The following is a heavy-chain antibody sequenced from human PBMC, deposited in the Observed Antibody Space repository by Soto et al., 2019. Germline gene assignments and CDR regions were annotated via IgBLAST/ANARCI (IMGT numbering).Heavy chain of an antibody. D-gene: IGHD3-22*01. Sequence: ASVKVSCKASGYTFTSYAISWVRQAPGQGLEWMGGIIPIFGTANYAQKFRGRVTITADKSTSTAYMELSSLRSEDTAVYYCARARLATMIVLPPDAFDIWGQGTMVTVSS. CDR3: ARARLATMIVLPPDAFDI. V-gene: IGHV1-69*06. J-gene: IGHJ3*02. CDR1: GYTFTSYA. CDR2: IIPIFGTA.